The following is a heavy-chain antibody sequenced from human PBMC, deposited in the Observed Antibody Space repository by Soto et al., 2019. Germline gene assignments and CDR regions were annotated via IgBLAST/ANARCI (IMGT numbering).Heavy chain of an antibody. CDR3: ASLNRGYSLNY. CDR2: IYYSGST. D-gene: IGHD6-13*01. Sequence: QLQLQESGPGLVKPSETLSLTCTVSGGSISSSSYYWGWIRQPPGKGLEWIGSIYYSGSTYYNPSHKSRVTISEDTTNNQFSMKLSAVTAADTAVYYCASLNRGYSLNYWGQGTLVTVSS. J-gene: IGHJ4*02. V-gene: IGHV4-39*01. CDR1: GGSISSSSYY.